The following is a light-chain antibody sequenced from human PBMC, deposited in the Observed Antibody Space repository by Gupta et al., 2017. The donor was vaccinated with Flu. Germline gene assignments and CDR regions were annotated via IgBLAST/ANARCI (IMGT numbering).Light chain of an antibody. J-gene: IGLJ3*02. Sequence: QSVLTQPPSASGAPGQRVTISFTGRSSNIGAGFDVHWYQQFPGTAPKLLIYGKTNRPSGVPDRFSGSKSGTSASLAITGLQTEDEAEYYCQSYDSSLSGSLFGGGTKLTVL. CDR3: QSYDSSLSGSL. CDR1: SSNIGAGFD. V-gene: IGLV1-40*01. CDR2: GKT.